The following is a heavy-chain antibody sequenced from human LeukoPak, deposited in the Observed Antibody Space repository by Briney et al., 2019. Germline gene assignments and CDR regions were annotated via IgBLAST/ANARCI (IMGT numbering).Heavy chain of an antibody. CDR1: GFTFSSYA. CDR2: ISGSGGST. V-gene: IGHV3-23*01. D-gene: IGHD2-15*01. Sequence: GGSLRLSCAASGFTFSSYAMSWVRQAPGKGLEWVSAISGSGGSTDYADSVKGRFTISRDNSRNTLYLQMNSLRAEDTAVYYCANTGYCSGGSCYGDPSFDYWGQGTLVTVSS. CDR3: ANTGYCSGGSCYGDPSFDY. J-gene: IGHJ4*02.